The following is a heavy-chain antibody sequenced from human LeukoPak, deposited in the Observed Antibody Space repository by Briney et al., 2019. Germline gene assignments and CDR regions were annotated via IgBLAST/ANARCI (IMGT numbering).Heavy chain of an antibody. J-gene: IGHJ3*02. CDR3: AEGRYYYDSSGYAFDI. CDR2: IKQDGSEE. D-gene: IGHD3-22*01. V-gene: IGHV3-7*03. CDR1: GFTFSSYW. Sequence: GGSLRLSCAASGFTFSSYWMTWVRQAPGKGLEWVANIKQDGSEEYYMDSVKGRFTISRDNSKNTLYLQMNSLRAEDTAVYYCAEGRYYYDSSGYAFDIWGQGTMVTVSS.